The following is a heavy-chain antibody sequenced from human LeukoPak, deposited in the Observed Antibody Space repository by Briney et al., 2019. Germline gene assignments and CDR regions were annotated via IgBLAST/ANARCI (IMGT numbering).Heavy chain of an antibody. J-gene: IGHJ5*02. CDR2: MSYEETYK. CDR3: ARDFGVIRRS. D-gene: IGHD3-3*01. CDR1: GFSVRDYA. Sequence: GGSLRLSCAASGFSVRDYAMHWVRQAPGKGLEWVAVMSYEETYKNYAEAVKGRFTNSRDDSKNTLFLQMSSLRPEDTAVYYCARDFGVIRRSWGQGTLVSVSS. V-gene: IGHV3-30-3*01.